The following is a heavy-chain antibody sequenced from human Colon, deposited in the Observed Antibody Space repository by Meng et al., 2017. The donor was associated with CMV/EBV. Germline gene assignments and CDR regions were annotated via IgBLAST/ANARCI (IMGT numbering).Heavy chain of an antibody. Sequence: VQSGAGVKRPGASVKVSCKASGDSFTSYSISWVRQAPGQGLEWMGRIDTYNGNTNYAQNLQDRVTMTTDTSTSTAYMEVSRLGSDDTAIYYCARDGVRVYTDGPSFPDFWGQGTLVTVSS. V-gene: IGHV1-18*01. J-gene: IGHJ4*02. CDR2: IDTYNGNT. CDR1: GDSFTSYS. CDR3: ARDGVRVYTDGPSFPDF. D-gene: IGHD2-8*01.